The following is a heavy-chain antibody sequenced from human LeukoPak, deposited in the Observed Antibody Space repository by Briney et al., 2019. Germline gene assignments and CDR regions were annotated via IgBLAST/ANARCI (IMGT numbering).Heavy chain of an antibody. Sequence: SETLSLTCTVSGGSISSYYWSWIRQPPGKGLEWIGYIYYSGSTNYNPSLKSRVTISVDTSKNRFSLKLSSVTAADTAVYYCARDSSSWYNFDIWGQGTMVTVSS. D-gene: IGHD6-13*01. CDR3: ARDSSSWYNFDI. J-gene: IGHJ3*02. CDR2: IYYSGST. CDR1: GGSISSYY. V-gene: IGHV4-59*01.